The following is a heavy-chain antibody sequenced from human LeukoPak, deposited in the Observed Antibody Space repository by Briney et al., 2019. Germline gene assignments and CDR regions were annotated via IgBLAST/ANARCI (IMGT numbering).Heavy chain of an antibody. CDR3: ARGRWSATTASYYFDF. D-gene: IGHD2-21*02. Sequence: GASVKVSCKASGYTFTNYAILWVRQAPGQRLEWMGWINAGNGNTKYSQKFQGRVTLTRDTSASTASMEVSSLRSEDTALYYCARGRWSATTASYYFDFWGLGTLVTVSS. CDR1: GYTFTNYA. CDR2: INAGNGNT. V-gene: IGHV1-3*01. J-gene: IGHJ4*02.